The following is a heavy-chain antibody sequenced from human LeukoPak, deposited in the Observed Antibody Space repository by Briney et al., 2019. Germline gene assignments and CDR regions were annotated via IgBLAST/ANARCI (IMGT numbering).Heavy chain of an antibody. D-gene: IGHD3-22*01. V-gene: IGHV1-18*01. Sequence: ASVKVSCKASGDTFTSYGISWVRQAPGQGLEWMGWISAYNGNTNYAQKLQGSVTMATDTSTSTAYMELRSLRSDDTAVYYCERDRYYYDSSGLQIFDYWGQGTLVTVSS. CDR1: GDTFTSYG. J-gene: IGHJ4*02. CDR3: ERDRYYYDSSGLQIFDY. CDR2: ISAYNGNT.